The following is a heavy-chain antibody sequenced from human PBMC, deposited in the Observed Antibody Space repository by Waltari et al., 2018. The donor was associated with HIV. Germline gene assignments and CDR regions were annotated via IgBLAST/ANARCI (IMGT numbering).Heavy chain of an antibody. J-gene: IGHJ6*02. Sequence: EVQLVESGGGLVQPGGSLRLSCAASGFTFTTSWVHWVRQAPGKGLVWVSRINPDGTDTRYAESVKGRFTISRDNAKNTVYLQVNSLRGEDTSVYYCARGKDCGGGTCDGYHYYGMDVWGQGTTVTVSS. CDR1: GFTFTTSW. CDR2: INPDGTDT. V-gene: IGHV3-74*01. CDR3: ARGKDCGGGTCDGYHYYGMDV. D-gene: IGHD2-15*01.